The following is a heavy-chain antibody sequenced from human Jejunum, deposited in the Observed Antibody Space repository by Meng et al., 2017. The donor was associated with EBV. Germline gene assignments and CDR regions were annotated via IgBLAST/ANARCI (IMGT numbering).Heavy chain of an antibody. Sequence: HITLEGSGAARAKPTQPLTLTCTFSRFSLTTNGVGVGWMRQPPGKALEWLAVIYWDDSRLYSPSLNSRLTITKHTSKSQVVLTLTDMDPLDTATYCRAHKGRGSYPLDYWGPGTLVTVSS. CDR3: AHKGRGSYPLDY. D-gene: IGHD1-26*01. V-gene: IGHV2-5*02. J-gene: IGHJ4*02. CDR2: IYWDDSR. CDR1: RFSLTTNGVG.